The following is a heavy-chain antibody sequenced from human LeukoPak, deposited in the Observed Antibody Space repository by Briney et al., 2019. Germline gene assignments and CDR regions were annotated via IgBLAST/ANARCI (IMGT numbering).Heavy chain of an antibody. V-gene: IGHV4-4*07. CDR3: ARDRWGGGSGYYYYYYGMDV. CDR1: GGSISSYY. CDR2: IYTSGST. Sequence: SETLSLTCTVSGGSISSYYWSWIRQPAGKGLEWIGRIYTSGSTNYNPSLKSRVTMSVDTSKNQFSLKLSSVTGADTAVYYCARDRWGGGSGYYYYYYGMDVWGQGTTVTVSS. D-gene: IGHD2-15*01. J-gene: IGHJ6*02.